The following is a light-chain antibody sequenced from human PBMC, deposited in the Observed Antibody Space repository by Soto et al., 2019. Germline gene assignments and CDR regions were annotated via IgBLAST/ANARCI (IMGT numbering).Light chain of an antibody. CDR1: QSVSSN. Sequence: EIVMTQSPATLSVSPGERATLSCRASQSVSSNLAWYQQKPGQAPRLLIYGAYTRAAGVPARFSGSGSGTEFTLTITSLQSEDMALYYCQQYNIWPPITFGQGTRLEIK. CDR2: GAY. J-gene: IGKJ5*01. V-gene: IGKV3-15*01. CDR3: QQYNIWPPIT.